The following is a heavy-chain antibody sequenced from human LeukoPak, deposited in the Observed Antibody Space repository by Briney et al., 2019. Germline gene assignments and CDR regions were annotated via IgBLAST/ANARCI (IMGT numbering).Heavy chain of an antibody. CDR3: AREGYCSGSICYSFDY. Sequence: GASVKVSCKASGYTFTSYYMHWVRQAPGQGLEWMGIINPSGGSTSYAQKFQGRVTMTRDTSTSTVYMELSSLRSEDTAVYFCAREGYCSGSICYSFDYWGQGTLVTVSS. D-gene: IGHD2-15*01. J-gene: IGHJ4*02. V-gene: IGHV1-46*01. CDR1: GYTFTSYY. CDR2: INPSGGST.